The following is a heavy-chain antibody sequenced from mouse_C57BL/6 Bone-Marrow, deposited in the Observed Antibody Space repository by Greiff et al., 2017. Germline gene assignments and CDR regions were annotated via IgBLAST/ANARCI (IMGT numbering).Heavy chain of an antibody. CDR2: IDPNSGGT. D-gene: IGHD1-1*01. Sequence: QVQLQQPGAELVKPGASVTLSCKASGYTFTSYWMHWVKQRPGRGLEWIGRIDPNSGGTKYNEKFKSKATLTVDKPASTAYRQLSILTSEDSAVYECAIGAENDYGSSPYWYFGVWGTGTTVTVSS. V-gene: IGHV1-72*01. CDR3: AIGAENDYGSSPYWYFGV. J-gene: IGHJ1*03. CDR1: GYTFTSYW.